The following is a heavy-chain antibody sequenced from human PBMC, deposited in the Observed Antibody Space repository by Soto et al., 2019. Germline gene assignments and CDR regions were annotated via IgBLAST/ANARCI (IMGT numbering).Heavy chain of an antibody. V-gene: IGHV1-69*13. CDR2: IIPIFGTA. Sequence: ASVKVSCKASGGTFSSYAISWVRQAPGQGLEWMGGIIPIFGTANYAQKFQGRVTITADESTSTAYMELSSLRSEDTAVYYCASPYCSGGSCYSGSFDYWGQGTLVTVYS. J-gene: IGHJ4*02. CDR3: ASPYCSGGSCYSGSFDY. D-gene: IGHD2-15*01. CDR1: GGTFSSYA.